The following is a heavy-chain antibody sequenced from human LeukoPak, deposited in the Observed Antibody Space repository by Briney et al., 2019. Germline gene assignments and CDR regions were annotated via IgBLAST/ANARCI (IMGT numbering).Heavy chain of an antibody. Sequence: GGSLRLSRAASGFTFSNYAMHWGRQAPGKGAEWVAVISYDGSNKYYADSVKGRFTISRDNSKNTLYLQMNSLRAEDTAVYYCATERSSTSPRDYWGQGTLVTVSS. D-gene: IGHD2-2*01. CDR3: ATERSSTSPRDY. CDR1: GFTFSNYA. J-gene: IGHJ4*02. V-gene: IGHV3-30*01. CDR2: ISYDGSNK.